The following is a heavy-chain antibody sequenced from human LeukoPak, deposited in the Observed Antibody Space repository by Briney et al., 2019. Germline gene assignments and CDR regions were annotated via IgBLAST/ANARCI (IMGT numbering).Heavy chain of an antibody. CDR1: GDSINSSSYY. CDR2: IYYSGNT. CDR3: ARAHKLNAFDI. Sequence: SETLSLTCTVSGDSINSSSYYWGWIRQPPGKGLEWIGSIYYSGNTYYNPSLKSRVTVSVYTSKNQFSLKLSSVTAADTAVYYCARAHKLNAFDIWGQGTMVTVSS. J-gene: IGHJ3*02. V-gene: IGHV4-39*07. D-gene: IGHD1-1*01.